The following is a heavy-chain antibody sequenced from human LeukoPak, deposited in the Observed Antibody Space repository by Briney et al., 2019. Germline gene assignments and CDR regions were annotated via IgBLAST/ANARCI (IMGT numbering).Heavy chain of an antibody. J-gene: IGHJ4*02. CDR2: ISYDGSNK. Sequence: GRSLRLSCAASGFTFSSYAMHWVRQAPGKGLEWVAVISYDGSNKYYADSVKGRFTISRDNSKNTLYLQMNSLRAEDTALYYCARVSSVGATSPFDYWGQGTLVTVSS. D-gene: IGHD1-26*01. V-gene: IGHV3-30-3*01. CDR1: GFTFSSYA. CDR3: ARVSSVGATSPFDY.